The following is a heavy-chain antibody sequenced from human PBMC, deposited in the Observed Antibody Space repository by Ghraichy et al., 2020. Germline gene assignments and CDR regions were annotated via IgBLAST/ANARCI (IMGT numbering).Heavy chain of an antibody. V-gene: IGHV3-7*01. Sequence: GGSLRLSCAASGFTFSDYWMNWVRQTPVKGLEWVANINQDGSAKYFADSVKGRFTISRDNAKNSVYLQMNSLRAEDTAVDYCATLNWWKPDYWGQGTPVTXAS. CDR2: INQDGSAK. CDR1: GFTFSDYW. J-gene: IGHJ4*02. CDR3: ATLNWWKPDY. D-gene: IGHD2-8*02.